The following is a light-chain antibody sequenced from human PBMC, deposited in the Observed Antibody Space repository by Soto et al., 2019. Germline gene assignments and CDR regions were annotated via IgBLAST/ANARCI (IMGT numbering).Light chain of an antibody. Sequence: EVVMTQSPRSLPVTLGQPASISCRSSQSLAYIDGNTYLTWFHQRPGQSPRRLIYNVSNRDSGVQDRFSGSGSGTHFTLNISRVEAEDVGIYYCMQSTHWPPYPFGQGHNLEIK. J-gene: IGKJ2*01. CDR2: NVS. CDR1: QSLAYIDGNTY. V-gene: IGKV2-30*01. CDR3: MQSTHWPPYP.